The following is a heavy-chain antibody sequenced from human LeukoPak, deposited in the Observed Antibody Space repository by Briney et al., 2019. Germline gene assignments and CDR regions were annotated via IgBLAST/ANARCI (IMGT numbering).Heavy chain of an antibody. D-gene: IGHD2-21*02. Sequence: GASVKVSCKASGYTFTSYDINWVRQATGQGLEWMGWMNPNSGNTNYAQKFQGRVTMTRDTSISTAYMELSRLRSDDTAVYYCARDVSDCGGDCYLNWFDPWGQGTLVTVSS. V-gene: IGHV1-8*01. J-gene: IGHJ5*02. CDR2: MNPNSGNT. CDR1: GYTFTSYD. CDR3: ARDVSDCGGDCYLNWFDP.